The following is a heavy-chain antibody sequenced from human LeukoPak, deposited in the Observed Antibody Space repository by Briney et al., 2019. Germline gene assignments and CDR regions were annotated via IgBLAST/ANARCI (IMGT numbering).Heavy chain of an antibody. CDR1: GYSFTSYW. D-gene: IGHD3-22*01. J-gene: IGHJ3*02. Sequence: GESLKISCKGSGYSFTSYWIGWVRQMPGKGLEWMGIIYPGGSDTRYSPSFQGQVTISADKSISTAYLQWSSLKASDTAMYYCARRRYYYDSSGFHVFDIWGQGTMVTVSS. CDR3: ARRRYYYDSSGFHVFDI. CDR2: IYPGGSDT. V-gene: IGHV5-51*01.